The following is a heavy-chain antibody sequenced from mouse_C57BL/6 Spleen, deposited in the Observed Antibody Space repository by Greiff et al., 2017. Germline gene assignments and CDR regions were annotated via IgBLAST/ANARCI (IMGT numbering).Heavy chain of an antibody. CDR3: ARRHYYGSSDYFDY. J-gene: IGHJ2*01. D-gene: IGHD1-1*01. CDR1: GFTFSSYT. Sequence: EVQLVESGGGLVKPGGSLKLSCAASGFTFSSYTMSWVRQTPEKRLEWVATISGGGGNTYYPDSVKGRFTISRDTAKNTLYLQMSSLRSEDTALYYCARRHYYGSSDYFDYWGQGTTRTVSS. V-gene: IGHV5-9*01. CDR2: ISGGGGNT.